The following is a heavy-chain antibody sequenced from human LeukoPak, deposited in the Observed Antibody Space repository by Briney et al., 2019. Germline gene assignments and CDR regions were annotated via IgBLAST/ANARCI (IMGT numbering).Heavy chain of an antibody. J-gene: IGHJ5*02. V-gene: IGHV3-21*01. Sequence: PGGSLRLSCAASGFTFSSYSMNWVRQAPGKGLEWVSSISSSSSYIHYADSVKGRFTISRDNAKNSLYLQMNSLRAEDTAVYYCARGAVGVVVPAAQARFDPWGQGTLVTVSS. CDR1: GFTFSSYS. CDR3: ARGAVGVVVPAAQARFDP. D-gene: IGHD2-2*01. CDR2: ISSSSSYI.